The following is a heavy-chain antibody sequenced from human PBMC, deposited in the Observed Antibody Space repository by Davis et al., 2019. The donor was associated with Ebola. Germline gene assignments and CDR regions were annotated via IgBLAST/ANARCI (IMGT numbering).Heavy chain of an antibody. V-gene: IGHV4-59*01. J-gene: IGHJ4*02. CDR1: GGSISSYY. D-gene: IGHD2-15*01. CDR3: ARGGGSGGY. Sequence: MPSETLSLTCTVPGGSISSYYWSWIRQPPGKGLEWIGYIYYSGSTNYNPSLKSRVTISVDTSKNQFSLKLSSVTAADTAVYYCARGGGSGGYWGQGTLVTVSS. CDR2: IYYSGST.